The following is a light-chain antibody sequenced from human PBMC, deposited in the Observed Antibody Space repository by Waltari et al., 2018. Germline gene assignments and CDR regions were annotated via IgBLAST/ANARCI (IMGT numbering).Light chain of an antibody. CDR1: QTVDNTY. J-gene: IGKJ1*01. V-gene: IGKV3-20*01. CDR3: QQYTHSPWT. Sequence: EILLTQSPGTLPLSPGERATLSCRTSQTVDNTYLAWYQQKLGQAPRLLISGISIRATGIPDRFRGSGSGTDFTLTISRLEPEDFAVYFCQQYTHSPWTFGQGTRVEVK. CDR2: GIS.